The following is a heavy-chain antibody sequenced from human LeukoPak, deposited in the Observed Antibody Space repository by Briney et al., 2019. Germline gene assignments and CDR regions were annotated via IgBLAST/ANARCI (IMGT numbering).Heavy chain of an antibody. CDR1: GGSFSGYY. V-gene: IGHV4-34*01. CDR2: INHSGST. D-gene: IGHD2-2*01. CDR3: ARGAYIVVVPAAPCGMDV. J-gene: IGHJ6*02. Sequence: PETLSLTCAVYGGSFSGYYWSWIRQPPGKGLEWIGEINHSGSTNYNPSLKSRVTISVDTSKNQFSLKLSSVTAADTAVYYCARGAYIVVVPAAPCGMDVWGQGTTVTVSS.